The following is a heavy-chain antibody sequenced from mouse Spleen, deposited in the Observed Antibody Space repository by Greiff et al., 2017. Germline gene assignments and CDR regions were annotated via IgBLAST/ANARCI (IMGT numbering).Heavy chain of an antibody. CDR2: IRNKANGYTT. D-gene: IGHD1-1*01. J-gene: IGHJ2*01. Sequence: EVKLVESGGGLVQPGGSLSLSCAASGFTFTDYYMSWVRQPPGKALEWLGFIRNKANGYTTEYSASVKGRFTISRDNSQSILYLQMNALRAEDSATYYCARSGGSRGYFDYWGQGTTLTVSS. CDR3: ARSGGSRGYFDY. CDR1: GFTFTDYY. V-gene: IGHV7-3*01.